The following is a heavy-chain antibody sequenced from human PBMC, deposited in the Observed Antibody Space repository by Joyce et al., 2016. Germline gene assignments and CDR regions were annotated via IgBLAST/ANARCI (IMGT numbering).Heavy chain of an antibody. V-gene: IGHV3-30*03. CDR3: VRGSSGSGTYAYFDY. CDR1: GFTVRTFG. CDR2: ISYDGDTK. Sequence: QVHLLESGGGVVKPGRSLRLSCAASGFTVRTFGRHWVRQAPGKGLEWVAVISYDGDTKYYADSVKGRFTISRDNSKNTLDLQMNSLSAEDTALYYCVRGSSGSGTYAYFDYWGQGTLVAVSS. D-gene: IGHD3-10*01. J-gene: IGHJ4*02.